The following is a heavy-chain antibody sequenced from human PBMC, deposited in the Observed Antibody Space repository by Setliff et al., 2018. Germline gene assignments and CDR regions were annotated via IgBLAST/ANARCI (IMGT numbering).Heavy chain of an antibody. V-gene: IGHV4-34*12. CDR3: AKGARQPSKRSWFDP. Sequence: ETLSLTCAVYGEDFSAYYWSWIRQPPGKGLEWIGEIFHTGDTNYNPSLRGRLTISIDTANKHFSLNLDSVTAADTAVYFCAKGARQPSKRSWFDPWGQGTRVTV. CDR1: GEDFSAYY. J-gene: IGHJ5*02. CDR2: IFHTGDT. D-gene: IGHD3-10*01.